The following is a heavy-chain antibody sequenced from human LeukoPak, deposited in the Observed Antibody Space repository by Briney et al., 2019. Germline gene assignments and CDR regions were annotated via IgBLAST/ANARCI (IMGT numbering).Heavy chain of an antibody. D-gene: IGHD3-22*01. CDR3: AKESSGYPVRNWFDP. J-gene: IGHJ5*02. CDR1: GGTFSSYA. CDR2: IIPIFGTA. V-gene: IGHV1-69*01. Sequence: SVKVSCKASGGTFSSYAISWVRQAPGQGLEWMGGIIPIFGTANYAQKFQGRVTITADESTSTAYMELSSLRSEDTAVYYCAKESSGYPVRNWFDPWGQETLVTVSS.